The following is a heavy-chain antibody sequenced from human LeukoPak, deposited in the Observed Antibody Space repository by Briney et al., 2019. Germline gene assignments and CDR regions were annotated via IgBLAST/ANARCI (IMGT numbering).Heavy chain of an antibody. CDR1: GFTFSSIS. D-gene: IGHD3-10*01. J-gene: IGHJ4*02. Sequence: GGSLRLSCEASGFTFSSISMNWVRQAPGKGLEWVSSISPDGETTYHADSVKGRFTTSRDNAKSSLYLQMNSLRAEDTALYYCTRDLPVPSLVRGIIIYGLIDYWGQGTLVTVSS. CDR2: ISPDGETT. V-gene: IGHV3-21*06. CDR3: TRDLPVPSLVRGIIIYGLIDY.